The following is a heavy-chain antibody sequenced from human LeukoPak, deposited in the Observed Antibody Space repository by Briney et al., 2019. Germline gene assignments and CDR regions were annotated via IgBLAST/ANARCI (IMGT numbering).Heavy chain of an antibody. Sequence: ASVKVSCKASGYTFTGYYMHWVRQAPGQGLEWMGWINPNSGGTNYAQKFQGRVTMTGDTSISTAYMELSRLRSDDTAVYYCAREAVTYYYDSSGYLNDWGQGTLVTVSS. CDR2: INPNSGGT. V-gene: IGHV1-2*02. CDR3: AREAVTYYYDSSGYLND. D-gene: IGHD3-22*01. CDR1: GYTFTGYY. J-gene: IGHJ4*02.